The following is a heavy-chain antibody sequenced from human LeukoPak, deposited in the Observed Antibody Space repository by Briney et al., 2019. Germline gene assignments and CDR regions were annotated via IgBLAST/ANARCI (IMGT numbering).Heavy chain of an antibody. Sequence: SLRLSCAASGFPFDDYAVHWVRPAPGKGLEWVSGISWNSGSIGYADSVKGRFTISRDNAKNSLYLQMNSLRAEDTALYYCAKDLYSYGSSYYFDYWGQGTLVTVSS. D-gene: IGHD5-18*01. CDR2: ISWNSGSI. CDR1: GFPFDDYA. J-gene: IGHJ4*02. CDR3: AKDLYSYGSSYYFDY. V-gene: IGHV3-9*01.